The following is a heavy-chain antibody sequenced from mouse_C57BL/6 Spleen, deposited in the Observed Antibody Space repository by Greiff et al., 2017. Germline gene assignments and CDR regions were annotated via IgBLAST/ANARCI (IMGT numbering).Heavy chain of an antibody. V-gene: IGHV1-64*01. J-gene: IGHJ4*01. CDR1: GYTFTSYW. D-gene: IGHD1-1*01. Sequence: QVQLQQPGAELVKPGASVKLSCKASGYTFTSYWMHWVKQRPGQRLEWIGMLHPNSGSTNYNEKFKSKATLTVDKSSSTAFMQLSSLTSEDSAVYYCNPGVLLRQGAMDYWGQGTSVTVSS. CDR2: LHPNSGST. CDR3: NPGVLLRQGAMDY.